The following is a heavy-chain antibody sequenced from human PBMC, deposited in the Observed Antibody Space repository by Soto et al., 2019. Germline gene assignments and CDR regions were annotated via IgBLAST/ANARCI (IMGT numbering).Heavy chain of an antibody. D-gene: IGHD7-27*01. J-gene: IGHJ3*02. CDR3: VRGGPGDRGSAFGI. V-gene: IGHV6-1*01. CDR2: TYYRSRWYY. CDR1: GDSVSSNSAA. Sequence: KQSQTLSLTCAISGDSVSSNSAAWNWIRQSPSRGLEWLGRTYYRSRWYYDSVVSVKGRITIKPDTSKNQFSLQLNSVTPEDTAVYYCVRGGPGDRGSAFGIWGLGTMVTVSS.